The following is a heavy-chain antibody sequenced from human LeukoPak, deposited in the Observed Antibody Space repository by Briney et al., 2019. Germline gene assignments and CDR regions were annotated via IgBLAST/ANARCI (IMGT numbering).Heavy chain of an antibody. D-gene: IGHD4-17*01. CDR3: ATTTVTRSSGMDV. Sequence: SQTLSLTCTVAGGSISSGGYYWSWILQHPGKGLEWIGYIYYSGSTYYNPSLKSRVTISVDTSKNQFSLKLSSVTAADTAVYYCATTTVTRSSGMDVWGQGTTVTVSS. V-gene: IGHV4-31*03. CDR2: IYYSGST. J-gene: IGHJ6*02. CDR1: GGSISSGGYY.